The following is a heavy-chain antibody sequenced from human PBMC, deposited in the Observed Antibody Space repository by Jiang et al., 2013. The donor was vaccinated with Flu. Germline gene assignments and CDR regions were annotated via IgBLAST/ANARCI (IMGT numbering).Heavy chain of an antibody. CDR1: GGTFSTYA. CDR3: ARARDGYIELIDY. V-gene: IGHV1-69*01. J-gene: IGHJ4*02. Sequence: QLVESGAEVKKPGSSVKVSCKASGGTFSTYAVSWVRQAPGQGLEWMGGIIPIFGTTNYAQKFQGRVTITADESTSTAYMELSSLRSEDTAVHYCARARDGYIELIDYWGQGTLVTVSS. D-gene: IGHD5-24*01. CDR2: IIPIFGTT.